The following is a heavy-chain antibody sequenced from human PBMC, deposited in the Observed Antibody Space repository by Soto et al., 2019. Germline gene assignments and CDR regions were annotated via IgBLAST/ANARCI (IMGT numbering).Heavy chain of an antibody. CDR2: INPNSGGT. D-gene: IGHD1-7*01. J-gene: IGHJ4*02. V-gene: IGHV1-2*04. CDR1: GYTFTGYY. Sequence: ASVKVSCKASGYTFTGYYMHWVRQAPGQGLEWMGWINPNSGGTNYAQKFQGWVTMTRDTPISTAYMELSRLRSDDTAVYYCAREDETGTSFDYWGQGTLVTVSS. CDR3: AREDETGTSFDY.